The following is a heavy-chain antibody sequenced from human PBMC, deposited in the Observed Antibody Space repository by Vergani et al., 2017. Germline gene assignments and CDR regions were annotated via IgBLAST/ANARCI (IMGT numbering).Heavy chain of an antibody. Sequence: VQLVESGGGLVQPGGSLRLSCAASGFTFSSYGMHWVRQAPGKGLEWVAVISYDGSNKYYADSVKGRFPISRDNSKNTLYLQMNSLRAEDTAVYYCARAATYYYDSSGDYWGQGTLVTVSS. CDR1: GFTFSSYG. J-gene: IGHJ4*02. CDR2: ISYDGSNK. V-gene: IGHV3-30*03. D-gene: IGHD3-22*01. CDR3: ARAATYYYDSSGDY.